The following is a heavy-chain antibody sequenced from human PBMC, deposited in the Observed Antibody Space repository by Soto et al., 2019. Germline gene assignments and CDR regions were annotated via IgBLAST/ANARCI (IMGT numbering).Heavy chain of an antibody. D-gene: IGHD5-12*01. CDR1: GGSISSGGYS. CDR3: ARDRKGDGYNYFDY. Sequence: SETLSLTCTVSGGSISSGGYSWSWIRQPPGKGLEWIGYIYHSGSTYYNPSLKSRVTISVDRSKNQFSLKLSSVTAADTAVYYCARDRKGDGYNYFDYWGQGTLVTVSS. CDR2: IYHSGST. J-gene: IGHJ4*02. V-gene: IGHV4-30-2*01.